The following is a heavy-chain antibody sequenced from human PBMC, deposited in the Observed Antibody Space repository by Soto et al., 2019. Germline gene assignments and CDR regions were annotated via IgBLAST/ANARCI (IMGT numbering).Heavy chain of an antibody. D-gene: IGHD3-22*01. CDR3: GRAFFYPDPDSSSYSLSDVFNL. V-gene: IGHV4-30-4*08. Sequence: GGCCSFIKKPPGKGTEWIGYIHYSGRTYYNPSLKSRLTMSTDTSKNQFSLKLNSVSAADTAVYYCGRAFFYPDPDSSSYSLSDVFNLSGQRTMFTLS. CDR1: GGC. J-gene: IGHJ3*01. CDR2: IHYSGRT.